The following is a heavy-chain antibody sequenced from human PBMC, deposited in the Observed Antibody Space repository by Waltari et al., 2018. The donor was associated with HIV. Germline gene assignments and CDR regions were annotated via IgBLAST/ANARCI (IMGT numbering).Heavy chain of an antibody. Sequence: QVQLVESGGGVVQPGGSLRLSCAASGFTFSSYGMHWVRQAPGKGLGWVAFIRYDGSNKYYADSVKGRFTISRDNSKNTLYLQMNSLRAEDTAVYYCAKVGGLHLNPLYCSSTSCPDYWGQGTLVTVSS. V-gene: IGHV3-30*02. J-gene: IGHJ4*02. CDR2: IRYDGSNK. CDR1: GFTFSSYG. CDR3: AKVGGLHLNPLYCSSTSCPDY. D-gene: IGHD2-2*01.